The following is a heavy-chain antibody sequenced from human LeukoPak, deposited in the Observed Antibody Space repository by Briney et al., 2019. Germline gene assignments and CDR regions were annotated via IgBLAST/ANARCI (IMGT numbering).Heavy chain of an antibody. CDR3: ARGAGSSWYTPHFDY. J-gene: IGHJ4*02. V-gene: IGHV4-34*01. D-gene: IGHD6-13*01. Sequence: SETLSLTCAVYGGSFSGYYWSWIRQPPGKGLEWIGEINHSGSTNYNPSLTSRVTISVDTSKNQFSLKLSSVTAADTAVYYCARGAGSSWYTPHFDYWGQGTLVTVSS. CDR1: GGSFSGYY. CDR2: INHSGST.